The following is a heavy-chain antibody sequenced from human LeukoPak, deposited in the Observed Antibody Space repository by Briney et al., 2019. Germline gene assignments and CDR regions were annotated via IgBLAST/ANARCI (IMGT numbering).Heavy chain of an antibody. CDR2: VYYSGST. Sequence: SETLSLTCTVSGGSISSSDYYWGWIRQPPGKGLEWIGYVYYSGSTNYNPSLKSRVTISVDTSKNQFSLKLSSVTAADTAVYYCAREVGIAAAGDNWFDPWGQGTLVTVSS. V-gene: IGHV4-61*08. D-gene: IGHD6-13*01. J-gene: IGHJ5*02. CDR3: AREVGIAAAGDNWFDP. CDR1: GGSISSSDYY.